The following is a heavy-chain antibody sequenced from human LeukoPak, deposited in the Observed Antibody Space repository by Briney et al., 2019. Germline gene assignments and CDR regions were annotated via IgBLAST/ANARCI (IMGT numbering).Heavy chain of an antibody. CDR1: GFTFSSYW. CDR2: IKEDGSEK. J-gene: IGHJ4*02. Sequence: GGSLRLSCAASGFTFSSYWISWVRQAPGEGLEWVANIKEDGSEKYYVDSVKGRFTISRDNAKNSLYLQMNSLRAEDTAVYYCVRDQGWLQFDYWGQGTLVTVSS. CDR3: VRDQGWLQFDY. V-gene: IGHV3-7*01. D-gene: IGHD5-24*01.